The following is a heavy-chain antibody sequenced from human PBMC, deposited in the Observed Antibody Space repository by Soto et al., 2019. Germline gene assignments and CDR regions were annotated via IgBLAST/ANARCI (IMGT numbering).Heavy chain of an antibody. J-gene: IGHJ6*02. CDR2: TYYRSKWYN. Sequence: SQTLSLPCAISGDSVSSNSAAWTWIRQSPSRGLEWLGRTYYRSKWYNDYAVSVKSRITINPDTSKNQFSLQLNSVTPEDTAVYYCARDEAYCGGDCYLGMDVWGQGTTVTVSS. CDR1: GDSVSSNSAA. D-gene: IGHD2-21*01. CDR3: ARDEAYCGGDCYLGMDV. V-gene: IGHV6-1*01.